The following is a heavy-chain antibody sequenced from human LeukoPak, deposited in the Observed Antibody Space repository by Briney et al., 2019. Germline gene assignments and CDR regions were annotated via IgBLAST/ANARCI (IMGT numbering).Heavy chain of an antibody. Sequence: GGSLRLSCAASGNYWMHWVRQVPGKGLVWVSHINSDGSWTSYADSVKGRFTISKDNAKNTVYLQMNSLRAEDTAVYYCAKVLSKWNYRGGDHWGQGTLVTVSS. V-gene: IGHV3-74*01. J-gene: IGHJ4*02. D-gene: IGHD1-7*01. CDR1: GNYW. CDR2: INSDGSWT. CDR3: AKVLSKWNYRGGDH.